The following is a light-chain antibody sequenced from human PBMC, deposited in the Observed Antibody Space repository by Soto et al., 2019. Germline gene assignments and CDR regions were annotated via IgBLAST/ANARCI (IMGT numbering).Light chain of an antibody. J-gene: IGKJ5*01. CDR3: QQLFDSPIT. CDR2: AAS. CDR1: QVISTS. V-gene: IGKV1-9*01. Sequence: DIQLTQSPSFLSPSIGDGVTITCRASQVISTSLAWYQVKPGKAPKLLIYAASTLESGVPSRFSATVSGTEFSLTITSLQPEDFATYYCQQLFDSPITFGQGTRLET.